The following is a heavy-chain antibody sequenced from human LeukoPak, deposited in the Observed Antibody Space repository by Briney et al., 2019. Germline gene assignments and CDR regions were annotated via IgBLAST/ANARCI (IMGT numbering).Heavy chain of an antibody. D-gene: IGHD3-9*01. Sequence: GGSLRLSCAASGFTFSSDAMSWVRQAPGKGLEWVSAISGSGGSTYYTDSVKGRFTISRDNSKNTLYLQMNSLRAEDTAVYYCAKAGYDILTGYYVWGQGTLVTVSS. CDR3: AKAGYDILTGYYV. CDR1: GFTFSSDA. J-gene: IGHJ4*02. V-gene: IGHV3-23*01. CDR2: ISGSGGST.